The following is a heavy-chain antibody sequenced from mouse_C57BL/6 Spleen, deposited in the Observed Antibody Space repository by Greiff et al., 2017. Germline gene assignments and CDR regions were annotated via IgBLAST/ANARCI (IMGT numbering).Heavy chain of an antibody. CDR2: IHPNSGST. D-gene: IGHD2-3*01. Sequence: VQLKQPGAELVKPGASVKLSCKASGYTFTSYWMHWVKQRPGQGLEWIGMIHPNSGSTNYNEKFKSKATLTVDKSSSTAYMQLSSLTSEDSAVYYCARDDGYYGYAMDYWGQGTSVTVSS. V-gene: IGHV1-64*01. CDR3: ARDDGYYGYAMDY. J-gene: IGHJ4*01. CDR1: GYTFTSYW.